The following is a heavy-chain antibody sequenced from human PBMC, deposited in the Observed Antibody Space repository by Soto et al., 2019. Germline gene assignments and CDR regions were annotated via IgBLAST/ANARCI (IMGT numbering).Heavy chain of an antibody. J-gene: IGHJ4*01. CDR3: ARDRDGYDSGYFDS. CDR1: GDSISSGGHS. Sequence: SETLSPTCAVSGDSISSGGHSWNWLRQPPGKGLEWIGYIYHSGNTYFNPTLKSRVTMSVDTSKNQISLTLSSVTAADTAIYYCARDRDGYDSGYFDSWGHGTLVTVS. D-gene: IGHD5-12*01. V-gene: IGHV4-30-2*01. CDR2: IYHSGNT.